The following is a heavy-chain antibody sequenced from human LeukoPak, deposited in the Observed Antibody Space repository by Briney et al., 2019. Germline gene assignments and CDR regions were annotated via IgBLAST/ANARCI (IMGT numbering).Heavy chain of an antibody. CDR1: GGSISSYY. D-gene: IGHD3-22*01. J-gene: IGHJ4*02. CDR3: ARAHYDSSGYGN. Sequence: SETLSLTCTVSGGSISSYYWSWIRQPPGKGLEWIGYIYTSGSTNYNPSLKSRVTISVDTSKNQFSLKLGSVTAADTAVYYCARAHYDSSGYGNWGQGTLVTVSS. V-gene: IGHV4-4*09. CDR2: IYTSGST.